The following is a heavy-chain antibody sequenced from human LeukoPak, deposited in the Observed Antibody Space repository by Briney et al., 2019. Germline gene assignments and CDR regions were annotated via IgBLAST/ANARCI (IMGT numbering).Heavy chain of an antibody. CDR2: ISSSSSYT. CDR1: GGSFSGYY. J-gene: IGHJ4*02. D-gene: IGHD3-22*01. Sequence: LSLTCAVYGGSFSGYYWSWIRQAPGKGLEWVSYISSSSSYTNYADSVKGRFTISRDNAKNSLYLQMNSLRAEDTAVYYCARRGSGYYYYFDYWGQGTLVTVSS. V-gene: IGHV3-11*03. CDR3: ARRGSGYYYYFDY.